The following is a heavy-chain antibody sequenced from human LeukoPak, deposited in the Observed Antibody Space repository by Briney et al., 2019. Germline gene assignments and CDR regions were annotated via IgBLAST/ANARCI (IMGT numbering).Heavy chain of an antibody. CDR2: ISAYNGNT. Sequence: ASVKVSCKASGYTFTSYGISWVREAPGQELEWMGWISAYNGNTNYAQKIHGRVTMTTDTSTNTAYMELRSLKSDDTAVYYCARLGTDCSGGSCYWGQGTLVTVSS. J-gene: IGHJ4*02. D-gene: IGHD2-15*01. V-gene: IGHV1-18*01. CDR1: GYTFTSYG. CDR3: ARLGTDCSGGSCY.